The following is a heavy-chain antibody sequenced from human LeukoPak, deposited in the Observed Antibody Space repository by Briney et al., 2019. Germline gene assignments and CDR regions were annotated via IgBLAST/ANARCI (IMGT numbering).Heavy chain of an antibody. Sequence: ASVKVSCKASGYTFTSYDINWVRQATGQGLEWMGWMNPNSGNTGYAQKFQGRVTMTRNTSIGTAYMELSSLRSEDTAVYYCARGGVLVPAANYYYYGMDVWGQGTTVTVSS. CDR2: MNPNSGNT. V-gene: IGHV1-8*01. CDR1: GYTFTSYD. J-gene: IGHJ6*02. D-gene: IGHD2-2*01. CDR3: ARGGVLVPAANYYYYGMDV.